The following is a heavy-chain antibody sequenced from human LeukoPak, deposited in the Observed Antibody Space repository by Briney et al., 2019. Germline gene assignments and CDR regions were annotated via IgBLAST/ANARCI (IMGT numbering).Heavy chain of an antibody. CDR2: IFNSGTT. V-gene: IGHV4-39*01. CDR3: ARNGSYYFCFAP. Sequence: SETLSLTCTVSGGSISSSTYFWGWIRQPPGKGLEWIGSIFNSGTTYYNPSLKSRVTISVDTSKNQFSLKLNSVTAADAAVYYCARNGSYYFCFAPGGRGTLVPVSS. CDR1: GGSISSSTYF. D-gene: IGHD1-26*01. J-gene: IGHJ5*02.